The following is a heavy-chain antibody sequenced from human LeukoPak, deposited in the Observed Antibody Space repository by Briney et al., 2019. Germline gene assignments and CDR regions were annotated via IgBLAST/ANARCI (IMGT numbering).Heavy chain of an antibody. CDR2: IDARGDT. Sequence: SETLSLTCAVYGWSFNDYYWNWIRQPPGRGLEWIGEIDARGDTNYNPSLKSRVTISVDTSKKQFSLRLTSMIAADTALYYCARGQVPAARGYNWFDPWGQGTLVTVSS. D-gene: IGHD2-2*01. CDR1: GWSFNDYY. CDR3: ARGQVPAARGYNWFDP. J-gene: IGHJ5*02. V-gene: IGHV4-34*01.